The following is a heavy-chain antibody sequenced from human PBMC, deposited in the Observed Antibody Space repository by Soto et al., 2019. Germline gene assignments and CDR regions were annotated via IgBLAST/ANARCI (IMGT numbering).Heavy chain of an antibody. D-gene: IGHD6-19*01. CDR3: AKVWDQWLLEIDY. CDR2: ISSESTKI. V-gene: IGHV3-21*01. Sequence: EVQLVESGGGLVKPGGSLRLSCAASGFTFRNYSMTWVRQAPGKGLEWVSAISSESTKISYADSVKGRFIISRDNAHSSVFLLMRSLRAEDTAVYYCAKVWDQWLLEIDYWGQGSLVTVAS. CDR1: GFTFRNYS. J-gene: IGHJ4*02.